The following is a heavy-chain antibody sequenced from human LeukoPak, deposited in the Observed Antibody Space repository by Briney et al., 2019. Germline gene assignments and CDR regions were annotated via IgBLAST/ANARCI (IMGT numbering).Heavy chain of an antibody. J-gene: IGHJ1*01. CDR2: IWYDGSNK. CDR3: ARDPNGDYVGAFDFQR. D-gene: IGHD4-17*01. Sequence: PGGSLRLSCAASGFTFSSYGMHWVRQAPGKGLEWVAVIWYDGSNKYYADSVKGRFTISRDNSKNTLYLQMNSLRAEDTAVYYCARDPNGDYVGAFDFQRWGQGTLVTVSS. V-gene: IGHV3-33*01. CDR1: GFTFSSYG.